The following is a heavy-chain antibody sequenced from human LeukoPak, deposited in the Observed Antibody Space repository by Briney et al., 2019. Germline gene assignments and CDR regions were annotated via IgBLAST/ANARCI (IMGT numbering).Heavy chain of an antibody. CDR1: GFSVSSNF. CDR3: ARHKGQLLWGFRSNWFDP. D-gene: IGHD2-2*01. CDR2: IYYSGST. Sequence: GSLRLSCAASGFSVSSNFMSWVRQPPGKGLEWIGSIYYSGSTYYNPSLKSRVTIPVDTSKNQFSLKLSSVTAADTAVYYCARHKGQLLWGFRSNWFDPWGQGTLVTVSS. J-gene: IGHJ5*02. V-gene: IGHV4-39*01.